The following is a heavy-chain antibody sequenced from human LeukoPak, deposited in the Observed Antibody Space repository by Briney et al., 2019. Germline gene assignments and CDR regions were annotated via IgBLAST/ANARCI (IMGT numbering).Heavy chain of an antibody. Sequence: GGSLRLSCAASGFTFSTYNMNWVRQAPGKGLEWVSSISSSSSYIYYADSVKGRFTISRDNAKNSLYLQMNSLRAEDTAVYYCARGYCSGGSCNDYWGQGTLVTVSS. V-gene: IGHV3-21*01. D-gene: IGHD2-15*01. J-gene: IGHJ4*02. CDR3: ARGYCSGGSCNDY. CDR1: GFTFSTYN. CDR2: ISSSSSYI.